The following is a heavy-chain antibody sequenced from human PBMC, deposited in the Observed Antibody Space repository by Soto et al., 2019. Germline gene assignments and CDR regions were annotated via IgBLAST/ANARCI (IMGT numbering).Heavy chain of an antibody. J-gene: IGHJ4*02. CDR3: ARIHGGKGSWKFDY. V-gene: IGHV4-34*01. CDR2: INHSGST. D-gene: IGHD2-15*01. CDR1: GGSFSGYY. Sequence: PSETLSLTCAVYGGSFSGYYWSWIRQPPGKGLEWIGEINHSGSTNYNPSLKSRVTISVDTSKNQFSLKLSSVTAADTAVYYCARIHGGKGSWKFDYWGQGTRVTVSS.